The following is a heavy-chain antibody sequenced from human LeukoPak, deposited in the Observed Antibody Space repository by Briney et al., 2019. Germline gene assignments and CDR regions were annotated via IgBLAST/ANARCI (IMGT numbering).Heavy chain of an antibody. Sequence: SETLSLTCTVSGDSISSYYWNWIRQPAGGGLEWIGRFYSSGSTNYNPSLKSRVTMSVDPSKNQFSLKLSSVTAADTAIYYCANLGGGYCSGTNCHDGFDIWGQGTMVTVSS. CDR3: ANLGGGYCSGTNCHDGFDI. CDR1: GDSISSYY. D-gene: IGHD2-2*01. J-gene: IGHJ3*02. CDR2: FYSSGST. V-gene: IGHV4-4*07.